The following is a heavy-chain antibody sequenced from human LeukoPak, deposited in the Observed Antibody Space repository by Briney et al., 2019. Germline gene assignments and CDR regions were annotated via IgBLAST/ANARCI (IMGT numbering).Heavy chain of an antibody. CDR2: ISGSGGST. J-gene: IGHJ4*02. Sequence: GGSLRLACAASGFTFSSYAMSWVRQAPAKGLEWVSGISGSGGSTYYADSVKGRFSISRDNSKNTLYLEMNSLRAEDTAVYYCAKGRGQWLAAINYWGQGTLVTVSS. D-gene: IGHD6-19*01. V-gene: IGHV3-23*01. CDR1: GFTFSSYA. CDR3: AKGRGQWLAAINY.